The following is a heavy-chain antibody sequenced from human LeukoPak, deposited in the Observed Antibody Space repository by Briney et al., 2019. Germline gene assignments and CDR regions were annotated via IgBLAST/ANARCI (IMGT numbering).Heavy chain of an antibody. Sequence: PGGSLRLSCVVSGFTFSSYSMNWVRQAPGKGLEWVSSISSSSISIYYADAVKGRFTISRDNVKNSLYLQMNSLRAEDTAVYYCARATYYYDSSGNFDKWGQGTLVAVSS. J-gene: IGHJ4*02. CDR2: ISSSSISI. CDR1: GFTFSSYS. V-gene: IGHV3-21*01. CDR3: ARATYYYDSSGNFDK. D-gene: IGHD3-22*01.